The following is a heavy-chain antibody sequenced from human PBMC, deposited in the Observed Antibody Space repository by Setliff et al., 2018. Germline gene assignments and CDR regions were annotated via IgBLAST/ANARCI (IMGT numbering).Heavy chain of an antibody. V-gene: IGHV4-39*07. CDR2: MYYGGGGST. J-gene: IGHJ4*02. CDR1: GASVSGNSYY. Sequence: SETLSLTCTVSGASVSGNSYYWGWIRQPPGKGLEWIGSMYYGGGGSTYYNASLKSRVTISVDTSKNQFSLKLNSVTAADTAVYYCARTGTYRYFDYWGRGTLVTVSS. CDR3: ARTGTYRYFDY. D-gene: IGHD1-1*01.